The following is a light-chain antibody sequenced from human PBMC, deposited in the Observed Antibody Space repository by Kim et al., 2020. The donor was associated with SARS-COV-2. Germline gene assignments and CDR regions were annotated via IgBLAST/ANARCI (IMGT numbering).Light chain of an antibody. Sequence: VTNASTGSSSNIGAGYDVHWYQQLPGTAPKPLIYGNSNRPSAAPDRFSGSKSGTAASPAITGPQAEDEADYYCQSYDSSLSGSDVVFGGGTQLTVL. CDR2: GNS. V-gene: IGLV1-40*01. J-gene: IGLJ2*01. CDR1: SSNIGAGYD. CDR3: QSYDSSLSGSDVV.